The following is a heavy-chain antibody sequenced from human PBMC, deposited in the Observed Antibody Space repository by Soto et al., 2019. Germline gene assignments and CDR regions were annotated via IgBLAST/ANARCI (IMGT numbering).Heavy chain of an antibody. CDR1: GGSISSYY. CDR3: ARERYYGMDV. V-gene: IGHV4-59*01. Sequence: KTSETLSLTCTVSGGSISSYYWSWIRQPPGKGLEWIGNIYYSGSTNYNPSPKSRVTISVDTSKNQFSLKLSSVTAADTAVYYCARERYYGMDVWGQGTTVTVSS. J-gene: IGHJ6*02. CDR2: IYYSGST.